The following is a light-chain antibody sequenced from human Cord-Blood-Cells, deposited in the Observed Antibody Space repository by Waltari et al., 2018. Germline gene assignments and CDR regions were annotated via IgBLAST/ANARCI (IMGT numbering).Light chain of an antibody. J-gene: IGKJ1*01. CDR1: LSLLHSNGYNY. V-gene: IGKV2-28*01. Sequence: DIVMSQSPLSLPVTPGEPASTSCRSSLSLLHSNGYNYLDWYLQKPGQSPQLLIYLGSNRASGVPDRFSGSGSGTDFTLKISRVEAEDVGVYYCMQALQTPWTFGQGTKVEIK. CDR2: LGS. CDR3: MQALQTPWT.